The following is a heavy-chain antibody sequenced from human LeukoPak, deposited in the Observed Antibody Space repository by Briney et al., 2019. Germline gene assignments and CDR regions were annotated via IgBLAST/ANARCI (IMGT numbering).Heavy chain of an antibody. J-gene: IGHJ5*02. CDR3: AKGYNSGWFAS. CDR2: ISDSGGGT. V-gene: IGHV3-23*01. D-gene: IGHD6-19*01. Sequence: PGGSLRLSCAASGFTFSSYAMTWVRQAPGKGLEWVSGISDSGGGTYYADSVKGRFTISRDNSKNTVHLQMNSLRAEDTALYYCAKGYNSGWFASWGQGALVTVSS. CDR1: GFTFSSYA.